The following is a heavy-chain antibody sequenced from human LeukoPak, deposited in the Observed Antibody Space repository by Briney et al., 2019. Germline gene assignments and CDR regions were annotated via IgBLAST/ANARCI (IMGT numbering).Heavy chain of an antibody. V-gene: IGHV4-34*01. Sequence: SETLSLTCAVYGGSFSGYYWSWIRQPPGKGLERIGEINHSGSTNYNPSLKSRVTISVDTSKNQFSLKLSSVTAADTAVYYCARGPSVGATEGGVFDYWGQGTLVTVSS. CDR1: GGSFSGYY. J-gene: IGHJ4*02. D-gene: IGHD1-26*01. CDR3: ARGPSVGATEGGVFDY. CDR2: INHSGST.